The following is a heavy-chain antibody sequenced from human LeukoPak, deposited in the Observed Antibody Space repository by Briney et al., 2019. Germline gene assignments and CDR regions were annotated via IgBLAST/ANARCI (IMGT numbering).Heavy chain of an antibody. CDR2: ISDTYATT. Sequence: GGSLRLSCATSGFTFSNYAMTWVRQAPGKGLEWVSSISDTYATTYYTDSVKGRCTISRDDSKNTVSLQLNNLRVEDTAVYFCVRHDSFIPFWGQGTLVTVSS. J-gene: IGHJ4*02. D-gene: IGHD2-21*01. CDR1: GFTFSNYA. CDR3: VRHDSFIPF. V-gene: IGHV3-23*01.